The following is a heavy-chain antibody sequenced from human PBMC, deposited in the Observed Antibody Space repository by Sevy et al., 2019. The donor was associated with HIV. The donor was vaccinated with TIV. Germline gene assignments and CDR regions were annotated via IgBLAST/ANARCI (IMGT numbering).Heavy chain of an antibody. V-gene: IGHV6-1*01. CDR3: ARTTSGWFDY. D-gene: IGHD6-19*01. CDR2: TYYRSTWHN. J-gene: IGHJ4*02. CDR1: GDSVSSNSVA. Sequence: SQTLSLTCAISGDSVSSNSVAWNWIRQSPSRGLEWLGRTYYRSTWHNDYAVSVKSRITINPETSKNQFSLQLNSVTPEETAVYYCARTTSGWFDYWGQGTPVTVSS.